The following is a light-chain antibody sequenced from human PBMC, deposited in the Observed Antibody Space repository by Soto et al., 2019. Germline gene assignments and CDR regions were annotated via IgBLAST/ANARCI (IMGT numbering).Light chain of an antibody. J-gene: IGKJ1*01. Sequence: EIALTQSPDTLSLSPVERATLSCMAGQSVSSSYLAWYQQKRGQAPRLLIYGASSRATGIPDRFSGSGSGTDFTLTISRLEPEDFAVYYCQQYGISRTFGQGTKVDIK. CDR1: QSVSSSY. CDR2: GAS. V-gene: IGKV3-20*01. CDR3: QQYGISRT.